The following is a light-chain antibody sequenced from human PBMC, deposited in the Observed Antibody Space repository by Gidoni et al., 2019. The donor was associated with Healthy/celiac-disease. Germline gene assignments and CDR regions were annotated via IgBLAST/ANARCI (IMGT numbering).Light chain of an antibody. CDR2: GKN. CDR3: NSRDSSCNHLV. Sequence: SSERTQDPAVSVALGQTVRITCQGDSLRSYYASWYQQKPGQAPVLVIYGKNNRPSGIPDRFSGSSSGNTASLTITGAQAEDEADYYCNSRDSSCNHLVFGGGTKPTVL. J-gene: IGLJ2*01. CDR1: SLRSYY. V-gene: IGLV3-19*01.